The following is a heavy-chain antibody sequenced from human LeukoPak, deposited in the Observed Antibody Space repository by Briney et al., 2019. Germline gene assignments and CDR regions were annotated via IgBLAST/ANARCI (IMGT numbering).Heavy chain of an antibody. CDR1: EFTFSGFW. J-gene: IGHJ4*02. Sequence: GGSLRLSCEASEFTFSGFWMSWVRQAPGKGLEWVANIKQDGSEKYYVDSVKGRFTISRDNAKNSLYLQMNSLRAEDTAVYYCGRVYIAVGSTRIDYWGQGTLVTVSS. D-gene: IGHD1-26*01. V-gene: IGHV3-7*01. CDR3: GRVYIAVGSTRIDY. CDR2: IKQDGSEK.